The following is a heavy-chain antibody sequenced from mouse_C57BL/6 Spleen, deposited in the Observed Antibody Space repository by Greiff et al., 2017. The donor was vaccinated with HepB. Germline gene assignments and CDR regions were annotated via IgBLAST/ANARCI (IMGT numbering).Heavy chain of an antibody. Sequence: EVHLVESGGGLVKPGGSLKLSCAASGFTFSSYTMSWVRQTPEKRLEWVATISGGGGNTYYPDSVKGRFTISRDNAKNTLYLQMSSLRSEDTALYYCARQEPWFAYWGQGTLVTVSA. V-gene: IGHV5-9*01. CDR2: ISGGGGNT. J-gene: IGHJ3*01. CDR1: GFTFSSYT. CDR3: ARQEPWFAY.